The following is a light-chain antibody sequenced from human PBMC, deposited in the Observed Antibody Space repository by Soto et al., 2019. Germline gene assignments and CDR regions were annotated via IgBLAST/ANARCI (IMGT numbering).Light chain of an antibody. Sequence: QSVLTQPASVSGSPGQSITISCTGTSSDVGSYNLVSWYQQHPGKAPKLMIYEGSKRPSGVSNPFSGSKSCNTASLTISGLQAEDESDYYFCSYAGSSTVFGGGTKLTVL. CDR2: EGS. CDR3: CSYAGSSTV. J-gene: IGLJ2*01. CDR1: SSDVGSYNL. V-gene: IGLV2-23*01.